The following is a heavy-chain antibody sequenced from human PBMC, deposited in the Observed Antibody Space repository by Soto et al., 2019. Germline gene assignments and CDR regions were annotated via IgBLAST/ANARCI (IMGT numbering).Heavy chain of an antibody. V-gene: IGHV4-39*01. CDR2: IYYSGST. Sequence: PSETLSLTCTVSGGSISSSSYYWGWIRQPPGKGLEWIGSIYYSGSTYYNPSLKSRVTISVDTSKNQFSLKLSSVTAADTAVYYCARHRAAAGSRFDPWGQGTLVTVSS. J-gene: IGHJ5*02. CDR1: GGSISSSSYY. D-gene: IGHD6-13*01. CDR3: ARHRAAAGSRFDP.